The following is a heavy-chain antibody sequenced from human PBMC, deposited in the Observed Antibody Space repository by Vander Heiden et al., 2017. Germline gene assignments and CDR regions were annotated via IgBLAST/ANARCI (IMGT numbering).Heavy chain of an antibody. J-gene: IGHJ5*02. CDR3: AGRGGSCYYL. CDR2: IYYSGGT. CDR1: GGSISSSRYY. V-gene: IGHV4-39*01. D-gene: IGHD2-15*01. Sequence: QLQLQESGPGLVKPSETLSLTCTVSGGSISSSRYYWGWIRQPPGKGLEWIGSIYYSGGTYYNPSLKSRVTISVDTSKNQFSLKLSSVTAADTAVYYCAGRGGSCYYLWGQGTLVTVSS.